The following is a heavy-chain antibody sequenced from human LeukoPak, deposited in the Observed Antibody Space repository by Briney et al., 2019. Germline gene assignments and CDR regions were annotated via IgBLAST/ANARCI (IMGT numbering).Heavy chain of an antibody. J-gene: IGHJ4*02. V-gene: IGHV1-2*02. CDR1: GYTFTGYY. CDR3: ARRRGYYGSGSLDY. CDR2: INPNSGGT. Sequence: ASVKVSCKASGYTFTGYYMHWVRQAPGQGLEWMGWINPNSGGTNYAQKFQGRVTMTRDTSISTAYMELSRLRSGDTAVYYCARRRGYYGSGSLDYWGQETLVTVSS. D-gene: IGHD3-10*01.